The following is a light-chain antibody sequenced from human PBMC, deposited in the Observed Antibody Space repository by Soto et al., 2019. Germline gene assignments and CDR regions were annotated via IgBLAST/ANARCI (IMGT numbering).Light chain of an antibody. CDR2: DAS. CDR3: QHRSEWPVS. V-gene: IGKV3-11*01. J-gene: IGKJ5*01. CDR1: QSVSNNY. Sequence: EIVLTHSPGTLSLSPGERATLSFSASQSVSNNYLAWYQQKPGQAPRLLIFDASKRAAGIPARFSGSGSWTDFTLTISSLGPEDFAVYYCQHRSEWPVSFGQGTRLEIK.